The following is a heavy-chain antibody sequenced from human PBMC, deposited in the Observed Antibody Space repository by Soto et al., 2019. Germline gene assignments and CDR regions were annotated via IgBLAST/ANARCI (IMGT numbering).Heavy chain of an antibody. CDR3: DSSGHTWGAFDI. D-gene: IGHD5-12*01. CDR1: GYTFTSYY. V-gene: IGHV1-46*03. J-gene: IGHJ3*02. Sequence: ASVKVSCKASGYTFTSYYMHWVRQAPGQGLEWMGIINPSGGSTSYAQKFQGRVTMTRDTSTSTVYMELSSLRSEDTAVYYYDSSGHTWGAFDIWGQGTMVTVSS. CDR2: INPSGGST.